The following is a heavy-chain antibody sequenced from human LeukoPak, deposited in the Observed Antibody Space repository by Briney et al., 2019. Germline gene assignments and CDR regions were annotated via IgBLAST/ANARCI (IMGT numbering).Heavy chain of an antibody. CDR3: ARDPLGEPYDFWSGYSTV. Sequence: GGSLRLSCTASGFTFSTYEMNWVRQAPGKGLEWISYISSSGGTIYYADSVKGRFTISRDNAKNSLYLQMNSLRAEDTALYYCARDPLGEPYDFWSGYSTVWGQGTLVTVSS. CDR1: GFTFSTYE. J-gene: IGHJ4*02. D-gene: IGHD3-3*01. V-gene: IGHV3-48*03. CDR2: ISSSGGTI.